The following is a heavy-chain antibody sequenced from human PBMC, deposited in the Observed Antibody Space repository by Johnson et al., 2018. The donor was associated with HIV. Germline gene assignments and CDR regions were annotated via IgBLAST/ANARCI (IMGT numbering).Heavy chain of an antibody. Sequence: VQLVESGGGVVQPGRSLRLSCVASGFTFSSYTMHWVRQAPGKGLEWVSLISWDGGSTYYADSVKGRFTISRDNSKNSLYLQMNSLRAEDTAVYYCPVDTEAFDIWGQGTMVTVSS. CDR2: ISWDGGST. V-gene: IGHV3-43D*03. CDR3: PVDTEAFDI. J-gene: IGHJ3*02. D-gene: IGHD4-23*01. CDR1: GFTFSSYT.